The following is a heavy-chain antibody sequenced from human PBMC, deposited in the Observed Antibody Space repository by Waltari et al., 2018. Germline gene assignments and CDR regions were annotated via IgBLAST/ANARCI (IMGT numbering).Heavy chain of an antibody. J-gene: IGHJ4*02. CDR1: GFTFANAW. CDR3: TTEGGRTWPMY. V-gene: IGHV3-15*01. D-gene: IGHD2-2*01. Sequence: EVQLVESGGGLVKPGDSLRLSCVASGFTFANAWITWVRQAPGKGLEWVGRLKSKAEGGTTDYAAPVKGRFAISRDDSKDTAYLQMNSLKTEDTAMYFCTTEGGRTWPMYWGQGTLVTVSS. CDR2: LKSKAEGGTT.